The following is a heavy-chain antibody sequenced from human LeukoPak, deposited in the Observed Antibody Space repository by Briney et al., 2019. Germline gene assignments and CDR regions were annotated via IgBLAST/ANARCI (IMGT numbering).Heavy chain of an antibody. CDR1: GFTFSSYA. D-gene: IGHD3-22*01. CDR2: ISGSGGST. CDR3: ARDRSRDYYDSSGKGAFDI. J-gene: IGHJ3*02. V-gene: IGHV3-23*01. Sequence: GGSLRLSCAASGFTFSSYAMSWVRQAPGKGLEWVSAISGSGGSTYYADSVKGRFTISRDNSKNTLYLQMNSLRAEDTAVYYCARDRSRDYYDSSGKGAFDIWGQGTMVTVSS.